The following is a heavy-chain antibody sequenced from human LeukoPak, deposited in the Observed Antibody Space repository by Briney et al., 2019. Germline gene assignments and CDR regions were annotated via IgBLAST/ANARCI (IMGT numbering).Heavy chain of an antibody. CDR1: GGSFSGYY. Sequence: SETLSLTCAVYGGSFSGYYCSWIRQPPGKGLEWIGEINHSGSTNYNPSLKSRVAISVDTSKNQLSLKLSSLTAADTAVYYCATSPMWFGELFGSYYMDVWGKGTTVTISS. V-gene: IGHV4-34*01. J-gene: IGHJ6*03. CDR3: ATSPMWFGELFGSYYMDV. CDR2: INHSGST. D-gene: IGHD3-10*01.